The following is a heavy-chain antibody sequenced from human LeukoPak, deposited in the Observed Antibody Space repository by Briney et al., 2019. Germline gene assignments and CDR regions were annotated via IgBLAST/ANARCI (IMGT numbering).Heavy chain of an antibody. V-gene: IGHV3-74*01. CDR1: GFTFSSYW. Sequence: GGSLRLSCAASGFTFSSYWMHWVRQAPGKGLVWVSRINTDGSSTSYADSVKGRFTISRDNAKNTLYLQMNSLRAEDTAVYYCAKAPLSVRDYYDSSGYSRGGAFDIWGQGTMVTVSS. CDR2: INTDGSST. CDR3: AKAPLSVRDYYDSSGYSRGGAFDI. D-gene: IGHD3-22*01. J-gene: IGHJ3*02.